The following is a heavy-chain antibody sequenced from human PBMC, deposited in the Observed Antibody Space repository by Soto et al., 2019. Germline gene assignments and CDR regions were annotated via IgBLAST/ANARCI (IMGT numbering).Heavy chain of an antibody. V-gene: IGHV1-46*01. CDR3: ARQYCSGGSCYTLDY. Sequence: ASVKVSCKASGYTFTSYARHWVRQAPGQRLEWMGWINPSGGSTSYAQKFQGRVTMTRDTSTSTVYMELSSLRSEDTAVYYCARQYCSGGSCYTLDYWGQGTLVTVSS. J-gene: IGHJ4*02. D-gene: IGHD2-15*01. CDR2: INPSGGST. CDR1: GYTFTSYA.